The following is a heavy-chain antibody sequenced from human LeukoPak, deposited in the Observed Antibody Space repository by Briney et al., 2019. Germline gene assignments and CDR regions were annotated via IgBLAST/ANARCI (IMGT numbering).Heavy chain of an antibody. D-gene: IGHD4-17*01. CDR2: IYSSEIT. Sequence: PSETVSLTCAVSGGSISGYYWSWIRQPPGKRLEWIGYIYSSEITNYNPSLKSRVTLSLDASGNQFSLKITSVTAADTAVYYSARCDSVTALDYWGQGTLVTVSS. V-gene: IGHV4-59*01. CDR3: ARCDSVTALDY. J-gene: IGHJ4*02. CDR1: GGSISGYY.